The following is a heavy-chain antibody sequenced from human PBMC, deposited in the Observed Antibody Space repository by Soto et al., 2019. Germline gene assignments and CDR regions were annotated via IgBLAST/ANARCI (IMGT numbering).Heavy chain of an antibody. Sequence: QVQLVQSGAEVKKPGASVRVSCKASGYTFTRYDIYWVRPATGHGLEWMGWVNPFSGNAVCTQKFQDRVTMTRDTSINTAYMEMSGLRSEATAVYYCTRGQGNHWGQGSLVTVSS. CDR1: GYTFTRYD. CDR2: VNPFSGNA. J-gene: IGHJ4*02. CDR3: TRGQGNH. V-gene: IGHV1-8*01.